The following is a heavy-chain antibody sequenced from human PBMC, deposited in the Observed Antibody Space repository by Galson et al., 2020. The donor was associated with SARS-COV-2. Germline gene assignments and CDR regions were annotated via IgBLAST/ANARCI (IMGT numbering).Heavy chain of an antibody. J-gene: IGHJ4*02. CDR3: AKEGYSYGLVLGNFDY. Sequence: GESLKISCAASGFTFSSYGMHWVRQAPAKGLEWVAVIWYDGSNKYYADSVKGRFTISRDNSKNTLYLQMNSLRAEDTAVYYCAKEGYSYGLVLGNFDYWGQGTLVTVSS. CDR1: GFTFSSYG. D-gene: IGHD5-18*01. V-gene: IGHV3-33*06. CDR2: IWYDGSNK.